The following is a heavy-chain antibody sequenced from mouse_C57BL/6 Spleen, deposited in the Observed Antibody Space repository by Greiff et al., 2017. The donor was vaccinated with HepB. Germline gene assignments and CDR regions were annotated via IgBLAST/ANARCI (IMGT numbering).Heavy chain of an antibody. J-gene: IGHJ4*01. CDR2: ISSGGSYT. CDR1: GFTFSSYG. V-gene: IGHV5-6*01. CDR3: AREGGDYYAMDY. Sequence: EVKVVESGGDLVKPGGSLKLSCAASGFTFSSYGMSWVRQTPDKRLEWVATISSGGSYTYYPDSVKGRFTISRDNAKNTLYLQMSSLKSEDTAMYYCAREGGDYYAMDYWGQGTSVTVSS.